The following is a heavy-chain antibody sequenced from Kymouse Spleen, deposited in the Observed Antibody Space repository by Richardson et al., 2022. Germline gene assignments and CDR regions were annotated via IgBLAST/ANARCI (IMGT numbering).Heavy chain of an antibody. D-gene: IGHD3-3*01. CDR3: ARDPNLYYDFWSGLYGMDV. Sequence: QVQLVQSGSELKKPGASVKVSCKASGYTFTSYAMNWVRQAPGQGLEWMGWINTNTGNPTYAQGFTGRFVFSLDTSVSTAYLQICSLKAEDTAVYYCARDPNLYYDFWSGLYGMDVWGQGTTVTVSS. V-gene: IGHV7-4-1*01. CDR1: GYTFTSYA. J-gene: IGHJ6*02. CDR2: INTNTGNP.